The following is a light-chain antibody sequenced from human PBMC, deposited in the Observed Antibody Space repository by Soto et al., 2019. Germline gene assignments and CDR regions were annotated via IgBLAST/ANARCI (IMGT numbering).Light chain of an antibody. J-gene: IGKJ1*01. Sequence: DIQMTQSPSTLSASVGDRVTITCRASQSISSWLAWYQQKPGTAPKLLIYKASSLESGVPSRFSGSGSGTEFTLTISSLQPHDFATYYCQQYNSLWTFGQGTKVEIK. CDR1: QSISSW. CDR2: KAS. CDR3: QQYNSLWT. V-gene: IGKV1-5*03.